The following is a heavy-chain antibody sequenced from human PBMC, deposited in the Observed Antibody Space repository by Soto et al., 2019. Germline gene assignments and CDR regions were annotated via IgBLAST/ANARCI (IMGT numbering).Heavy chain of an antibody. Sequence: SLRLSCVAYGFTVSDSWMHWVRQAPGKGLEWVANVYKDGGATFYIDSVKGRFTISRDNAKNSLFLQMNNLRVEDTAVYYCTSKGAGGQGTLVTVSS. J-gene: IGHJ4*02. D-gene: IGHD3-16*01. CDR1: GFTVSDSW. V-gene: IGHV3-7*05. CDR3: TSKGA. CDR2: VYKDGGAT.